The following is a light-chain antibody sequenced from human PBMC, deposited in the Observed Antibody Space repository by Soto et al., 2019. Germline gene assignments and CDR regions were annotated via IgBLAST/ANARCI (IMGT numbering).Light chain of an antibody. V-gene: IGLV2-14*01. Sequence: QSALTQPRSVSGSPGQSVTISCTGTSSDVGGYNYVSWYQLHPGKAPKLMVFEVNNRPSGVSYRFSGSKSGNTASLTISGLQAEDEADCFCSSYSISTAYLFGTGTKVTVL. CDR3: SSYSISTAYL. CDR2: EVN. J-gene: IGLJ1*01. CDR1: SSDVGGYNY.